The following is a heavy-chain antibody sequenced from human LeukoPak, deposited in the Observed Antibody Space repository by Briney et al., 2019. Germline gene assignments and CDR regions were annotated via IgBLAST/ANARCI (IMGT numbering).Heavy chain of an antibody. CDR1: GGSISSSNW. V-gene: IGHV4-4*02. D-gene: IGHD1-26*01. CDR2: IYTSGST. J-gene: IGHJ6*03. CDR3: ARVRGSSGSYEYYHYMDV. Sequence: SGTLSLTSAVYGGSISSSNWWSWIRQPPGKGLEWIGRIYTSGSTNYNPSLKSRVTLSVDTSKKQFSLKQSSVTAADTAVYYCARVRGSSGSYEYYHYMDVWGKGTTVTISS.